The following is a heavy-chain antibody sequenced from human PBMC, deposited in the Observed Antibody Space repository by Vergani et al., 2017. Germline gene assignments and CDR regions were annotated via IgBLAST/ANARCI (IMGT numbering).Heavy chain of an antibody. Sequence: EVKVLEFGGGLVQPGGSLRLSCAGSGFPYNQYGMSWVRQAPGRGVDGVSSISGTAGSPMYAESVKVRFTVSRDNSKNTVYLQMNDLRVDDTAVYYCVKHSSILSRRGDLHHWGQGTLVTVSS. CDR2: ISGTAGSP. CDR3: VKHSSILSRRGDLHH. D-gene: IGHD2-21*01. V-gene: IGHV3-23*01. J-gene: IGHJ1*01. CDR1: GFPYNQYG.